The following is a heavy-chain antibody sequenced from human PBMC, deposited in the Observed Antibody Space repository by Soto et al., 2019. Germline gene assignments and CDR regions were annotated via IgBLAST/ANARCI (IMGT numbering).Heavy chain of an antibody. D-gene: IGHD2-8*01. Sequence: ASVKVSCKASGGTFSSYAISLVRQAPGQGLEWMGGIIPIFGTANYAQKFQGRVTITADESTSTAYMELSSLRSEDTAVYYCARGKDGGYYSNGVCSYYYYYYGMDVWGQGTTVTVSS. CDR1: GGTFSSYA. V-gene: IGHV1-69*13. J-gene: IGHJ6*02. CDR2: IIPIFGTA. CDR3: ARGKDGGYYSNGVCSYYYYYYGMDV.